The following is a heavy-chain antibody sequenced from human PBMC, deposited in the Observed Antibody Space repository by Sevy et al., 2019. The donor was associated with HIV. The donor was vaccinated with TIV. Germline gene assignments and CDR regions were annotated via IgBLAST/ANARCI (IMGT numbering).Heavy chain of an antibody. J-gene: IGHJ4*02. V-gene: IGHV3-30*18. CDR1: GFTFSSYG. D-gene: IGHD4-17*01. CDR2: ISYDGSNK. Sequence: GSLRLSCAASGFTFSSYGMHWVRQAPGKGLEWVAVISYDGSNKYYADSVKGRFTISRDNSKNTLYLQMNSLRAEDTAVYYCAKPRDYGDFDTFDYWGQGTLVTVSS. CDR3: AKPRDYGDFDTFDY.